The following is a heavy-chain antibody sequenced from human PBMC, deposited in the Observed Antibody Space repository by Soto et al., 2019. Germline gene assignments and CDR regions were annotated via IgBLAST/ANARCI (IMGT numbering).Heavy chain of an antibody. Sequence: QVQLVQSGAEVKKPGASVKVSCKASGYTFTSYYIHWVRQAPGQGLEWMGIINPSGGSTRYAQKFQGRVTMTVDTSTSTVYMELSSLRSEDTAVYYCARVRDGYIPFYYGMDVWGQGTTVTVSS. V-gene: IGHV1-46*01. CDR3: ARVRDGYIPFYYGMDV. J-gene: IGHJ6*02. D-gene: IGHD5-12*01. CDR2: INPSGGST. CDR1: GYTFTSYY.